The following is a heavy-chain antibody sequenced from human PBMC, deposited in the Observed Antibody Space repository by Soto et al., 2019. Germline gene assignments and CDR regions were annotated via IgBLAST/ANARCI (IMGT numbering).Heavy chain of an antibody. V-gene: IGHV3-30*18. D-gene: IGHD3-9*01. J-gene: IGHJ6*02. Sequence: QVQLVESGGGVVEPGRSLRLSCAASGFTFSSYGMHWVRQAPGKGLEWVAVISYDGSNKYYADSVKGRFTISRDNSKNTLYLQMNSLRAEDTAVYYCGKDRGYFDWLNSYGMDVWGQGTTVTVSS. CDR1: GFTFSSYG. CDR3: GKDRGYFDWLNSYGMDV. CDR2: ISYDGSNK.